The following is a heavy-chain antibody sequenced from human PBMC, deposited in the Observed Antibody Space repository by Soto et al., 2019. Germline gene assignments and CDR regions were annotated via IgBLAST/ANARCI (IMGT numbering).Heavy chain of an antibody. CDR3: SNASAEWSQWDY. CDR2: ISGGGGSK. D-gene: IGHD3-3*01. Sequence: EVQMVESGGGLVQPGGSLRLSCAASGFTFSSYAMSWVRQAPGKGLEWVSAISGGGGSKYYADSVKGRFTISRDNSKNTLYLQMNIMRAEDKDVYYCSNASAEWSQWDYWGQGTLVTVSS. CDR1: GFTFSSYA. V-gene: IGHV3-23*04. J-gene: IGHJ4*02.